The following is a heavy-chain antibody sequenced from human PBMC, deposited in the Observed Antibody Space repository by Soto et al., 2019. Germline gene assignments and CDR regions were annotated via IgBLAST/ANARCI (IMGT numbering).Heavy chain of an antibody. D-gene: IGHD3-16*02. CDR3: ARGRIAEAY. CDR2: INAGGGGT. J-gene: IGHJ4*02. CDR1: GYIFTNYY. V-gene: IGHV1-46*03. Sequence: QVQLVQSGAEVKEPGASVKVSCKASGYIFTNYYIHWVRKAPGQGLEWMGIINAGGGGTSYAQRFQGRVTMTSDTSTSTDYMDLSSLRSEDTAVYYCARGRIAEAYWGQGTLVTVSS.